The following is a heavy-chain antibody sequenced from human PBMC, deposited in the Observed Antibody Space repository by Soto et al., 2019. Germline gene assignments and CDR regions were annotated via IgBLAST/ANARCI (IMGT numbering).Heavy chain of an antibody. CDR1: GGSISYEYYH. CDR2: IHYSGSI. V-gene: IGHV4-30-4*08. Sequence: QVQLQQSGPGLVKPSQTLSLTCTVSGGSISYEYYHWTWIRQSPGKGLEWIGYIHYSGSIIYNPSFKSRVTISVDTSKNQFSLQLSSVTAADTGVYFCAREDDGGDSDYYGLDVWGQGTTVTVSS. CDR3: AREDDGGDSDYYGLDV. D-gene: IGHD2-21*02. J-gene: IGHJ6*02.